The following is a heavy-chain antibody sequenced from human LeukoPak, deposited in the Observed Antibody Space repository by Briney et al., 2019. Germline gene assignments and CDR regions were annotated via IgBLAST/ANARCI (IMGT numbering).Heavy chain of an antibody. CDR2: INPTNGDT. J-gene: IGHJ3*01. CDR3: ARQSGNYYIVAAFDF. Sequence: ASVNVSCKASGYTFSDNYIHWVQQAPGQGLEWMGWINPTNGDTMFARRFQGRVTLTRDTSMRTVHMVLTRLRSDDTAVYYCARQSGNYYIVAAFDFWGQGTMVAISA. V-gene: IGHV1-2*02. D-gene: IGHD1-26*01. CDR1: GYTFSDNY.